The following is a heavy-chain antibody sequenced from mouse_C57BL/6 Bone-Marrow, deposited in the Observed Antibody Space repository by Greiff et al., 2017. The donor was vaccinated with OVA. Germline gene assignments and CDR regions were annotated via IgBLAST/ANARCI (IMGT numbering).Heavy chain of an antibody. CDR3: AFYYGSNYRYFDV. D-gene: IGHD1-1*01. CDR2: INPNYGPT. CDR1: GYSFTDYN. V-gene: IGHV1-39*01. J-gene: IGHJ1*03. Sequence: EVQLQQSGPELVKPGASVKISCKASGYSFTDYNMNWVKQSNGKSLEWIGVINPNYGPTSYNQTFKGQATLTVDQSSSTSYMQRNSLTSEDAAVYYCAFYYGSNYRYFDVWGTGTTVTVSS.